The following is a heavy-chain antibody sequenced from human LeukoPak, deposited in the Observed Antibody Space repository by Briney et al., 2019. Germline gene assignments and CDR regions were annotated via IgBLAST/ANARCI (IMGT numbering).Heavy chain of an antibody. V-gene: IGHV6-1*01. CDR3: AREGGSGWRGDDAFDI. Sequence: SQTLSLTCAISGDSVSSNSAAWNWIRQSPSRGLEWLGRTYYRSKWYNDYAVSVKSRITINPDTSKNQFSLQLNSVTPEDTAVYYCAREGGSGWRGDDAFDIWGQGTMVTVSS. CDR2: TYYRSKWYN. CDR1: GDSVSSNSAA. D-gene: IGHD6-19*01. J-gene: IGHJ3*02.